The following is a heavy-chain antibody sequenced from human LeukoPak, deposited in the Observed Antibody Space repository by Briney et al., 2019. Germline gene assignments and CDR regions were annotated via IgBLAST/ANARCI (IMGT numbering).Heavy chain of an antibody. Sequence: PGGSLRLSCAASGFTFRSYWMGWVRQAPGKGPEWVANIKEDGSERYYVDSVKGRFTISRDNAKNSLYLQMNSLRAEDTAVYYCARARGTGFRAFDIWGQGTMVTVSS. CDR3: ARARGTGFRAFDI. J-gene: IGHJ3*02. V-gene: IGHV3-7*01. CDR1: GFTFRSYW. CDR2: IKEDGSER.